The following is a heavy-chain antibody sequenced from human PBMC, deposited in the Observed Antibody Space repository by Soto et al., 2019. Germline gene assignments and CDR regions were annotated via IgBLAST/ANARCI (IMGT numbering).Heavy chain of an antibody. J-gene: IGHJ4*02. CDR3: AKDSSYYDSGSYSDY. Sequence: GGSLRLSCAASGFTFSSYAMSWVRQAPGKGLEWVSALSGSGDSTYYADSVKGRFTISRDHSKNTLYLQMNSLTAEDTAVYYCAKDSSYYDSGSYSDYWGQGTLVTVSS. D-gene: IGHD3-10*01. CDR2: LSGSGDST. CDR1: GFTFSSYA. V-gene: IGHV3-23*01.